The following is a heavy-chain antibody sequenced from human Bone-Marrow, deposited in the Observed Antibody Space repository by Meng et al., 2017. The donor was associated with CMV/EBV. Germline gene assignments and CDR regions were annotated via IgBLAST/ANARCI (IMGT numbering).Heavy chain of an antibody. D-gene: IGHD2-21*01. J-gene: IGHJ1*01. CDR1: GGTFNTYS. CDR3: ARDFGRGGLEHIVVVPFQH. V-gene: IGHV1-69*08. Sequence: SVKVSCKASGGTFNTYSISWVRQAPGQGLEWMGRIFPILSTADYAQKFQGRVTITADKSTSTAYMELSSLRSEDTAVYYCARDFGRGGLEHIVVVPFQHWGQGTLVTVSS. CDR2: IFPILSTA.